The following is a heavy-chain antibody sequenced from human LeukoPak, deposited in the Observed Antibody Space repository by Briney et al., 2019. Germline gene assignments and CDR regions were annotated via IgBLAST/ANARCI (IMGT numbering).Heavy chain of an antibody. CDR3: AREGREFGPHKLAGFDY. Sequence: SETLSLTCAVYGGSFSGYYWSWIRQPPGKGLEWIGEINHSGSTNYNPSLKSRVTISVDTSKNQFSLKLSSVTAADTAVYYCAREGREFGPHKLAGFDYWGQGTLVTVSS. V-gene: IGHV4-34*01. CDR2: INHSGST. CDR1: GGSFSGYY. D-gene: IGHD3-16*01. J-gene: IGHJ4*02.